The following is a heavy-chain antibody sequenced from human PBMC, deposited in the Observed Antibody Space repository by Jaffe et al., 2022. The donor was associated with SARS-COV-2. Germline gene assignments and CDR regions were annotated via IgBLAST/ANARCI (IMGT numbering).Heavy chain of an antibody. V-gene: IGHV3-66*02. CDR3: ARSGYCIGDACYPRLGYFDH. J-gene: IGHJ4*02. CDR2: IYSGGNT. D-gene: IGHD2-15*01. Sequence: EVQLVESGGGLVQPGGSLRLSCAASGFTVSSSYMSWVRQPPGKGLEWVSVIYSGGNTYYADSAKGRFTITRDNSMNVVYLQMSSLRAEDTAVYYCARSGYCIGDACYPRLGYFDHWGQGILVTVSS. CDR1: GFTVSSSY.